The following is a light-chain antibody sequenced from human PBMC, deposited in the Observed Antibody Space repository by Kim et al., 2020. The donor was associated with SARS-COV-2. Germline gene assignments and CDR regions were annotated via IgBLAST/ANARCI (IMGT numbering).Light chain of an antibody. J-gene: IGKJ5*01. CDR1: QSLLYTSNNQNY. Sequence: DIVMTQSPDSLAVSLGERATINCKSSQSLLYTSNNQNYMAWYQQKPGQPPLLLIYWASTRHSGVPDRFSGSGSGTDFTLPISSLQAEDVAVYYCQQYYSSPITFGQGTRLEIK. V-gene: IGKV4-1*01. CDR3: QQYYSSPIT. CDR2: WAS.